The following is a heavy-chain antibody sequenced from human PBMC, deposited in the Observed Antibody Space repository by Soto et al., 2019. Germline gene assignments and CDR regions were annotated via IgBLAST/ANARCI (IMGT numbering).Heavy chain of an antibody. Sequence: QVQLVESGGGVVQPGRSLRLSCAASGFTFSSYGMHWVRQAPGKGLEWLAVISCDGSNKYYADSVKGRFTISKDPSKNPLYLQVNSLGPEDTAVYYCAKEAQYCSSTSCYAPGAAYLYYYFIEVCGIGSSVTVSS. CDR3: AKEAQYCSSTSCYAPGAAYLYYYFIEV. CDR2: ISCDGSNK. J-gene: IGHJ6*03. D-gene: IGHD2-2*01. V-gene: IGHV3-30*18. CDR1: GFTFSSYG.